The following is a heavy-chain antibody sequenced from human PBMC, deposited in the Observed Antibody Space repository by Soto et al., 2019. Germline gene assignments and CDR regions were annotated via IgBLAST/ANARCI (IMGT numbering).Heavy chain of an antibody. CDR2: FDPEDGET. V-gene: IGHV1-24*01. CDR1: GYTLTELS. CDR3: ARGRMTAMGGYYYYYMDV. Sequence: ASVKVSCKVSGYTLTELSMHWVRQAPGKGLEWMGGFDPEDGETNYAQKFQGRVTMTEDKSTGTAYMELSSLRSEDTAVYYCARGRMTAMGGYYYYYMDVWGKGTTVTSP. D-gene: IGHD5-18*01. J-gene: IGHJ6*03.